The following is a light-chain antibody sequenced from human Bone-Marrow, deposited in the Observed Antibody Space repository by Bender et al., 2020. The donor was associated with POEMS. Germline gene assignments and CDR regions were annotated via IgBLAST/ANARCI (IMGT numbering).Light chain of an antibody. Sequence: QSALIQPPSASGSPGQSVTLSCTGDSSDFSSYASVSWYRLSSGEAPKLILYDSNTRPSGVADRCSGSKSGNTASLAVAGRRTEEEGDYFCSPSLAFGGGTKLTVL. J-gene: IGLJ3*02. CDR3: SPSLA. V-gene: IGLV2-8*01. CDR2: DSN. CDR1: SSDFSSYAS.